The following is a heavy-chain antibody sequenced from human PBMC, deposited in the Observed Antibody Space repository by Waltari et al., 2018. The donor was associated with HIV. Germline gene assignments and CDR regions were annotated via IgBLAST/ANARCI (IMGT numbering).Heavy chain of an antibody. CDR2: IYYTGNA. CDR1: GGSSSSGGYY. Sequence: QVQLQESGPGLVKPSQTLSLNCTVAGGSSSSGGYYWTWIRQLPGKGLGWICHIYYTGNADYNPSLKSRLIMSVDTSQNLFSLEMTSVTAADTAVYYCARYRRFGVRLNGMDVWGQATSVTVSS. D-gene: IGHD3-16*01. V-gene: IGHV4-31*03. J-gene: IGHJ6*01. CDR3: ARYRRFGVRLNGMDV.